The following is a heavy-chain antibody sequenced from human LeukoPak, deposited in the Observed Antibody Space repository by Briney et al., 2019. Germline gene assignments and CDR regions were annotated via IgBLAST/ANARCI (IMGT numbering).Heavy chain of an antibody. D-gene: IGHD3-10*01. CDR2: IRSKANSYAT. CDR1: GFTFSGSA. J-gene: IGHJ4*02. Sequence: PGGSLRLSCAASGFTFSGSAMHWVRQASGKGLEWVGRIRSKANSYATAYAASVKGRFTISRDDSKNTAYLQMNSLKTEDTAVYYCARVRQGSGSPNTFDYWGQGTLVTVSS. CDR3: ARVRQGSGSPNTFDY. V-gene: IGHV3-73*01.